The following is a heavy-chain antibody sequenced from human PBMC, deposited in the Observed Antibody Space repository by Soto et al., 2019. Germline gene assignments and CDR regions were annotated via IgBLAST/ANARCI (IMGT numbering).Heavy chain of an antibody. CDR3: ARVLYYGSGSYSPYGMDV. CDR1: GVSFNNNG. J-gene: IGHJ6*02. Sequence: QVQLVQSGAEVKKPWSSVKVSCKPSGVSFNNNGIGWVRQAPGHGLEWMGGVSPPFRTSNYARKFQGRISITADASTGTVNMELSSLTSEDTAQYYCARVLYYGSGSYSPYGMDVWGQGTTVTVSS. CDR2: VSPPFRTS. D-gene: IGHD3-10*01. V-gene: IGHV1-69*01.